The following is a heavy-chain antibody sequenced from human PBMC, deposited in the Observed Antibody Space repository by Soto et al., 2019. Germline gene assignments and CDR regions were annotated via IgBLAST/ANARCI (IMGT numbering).Heavy chain of an antibody. Sequence: SVKVSCKASEGTFSSYAISWVRQAPGQGLEWMGGIIPIFDTTNYAQKFQGRVTITADESTSTAYMELSSLRSEDTAVYYCATTQYYYERSRYKHRWGFYYIDYWGQGTLVTVSS. CDR1: EGTFSSYA. V-gene: IGHV1-69*13. J-gene: IGHJ4*02. CDR3: ATTQYYYERSRYKHRWGFYYIDY. CDR2: IIPIFDTT. D-gene: IGHD3-22*01.